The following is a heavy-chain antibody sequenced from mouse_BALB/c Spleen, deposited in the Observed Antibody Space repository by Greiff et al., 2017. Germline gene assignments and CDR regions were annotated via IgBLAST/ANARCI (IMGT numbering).Heavy chain of an antibody. CDR2: ISYSGST. D-gene: IGHD4-1*01. CDR3: ARELGAY. Sequence: VQLKESGPGLVKPSQSLSLTCTVTGYSITSDYAWNWIRQFPGNKLEWMGYISYSGSTSYNPSLKSRISITRDTSKNQFFLQLNSVTTEDTATYYCARELGAYWGQGTLVTVSA. J-gene: IGHJ3*01. V-gene: IGHV3-2*02. CDR1: GYSITSDYA.